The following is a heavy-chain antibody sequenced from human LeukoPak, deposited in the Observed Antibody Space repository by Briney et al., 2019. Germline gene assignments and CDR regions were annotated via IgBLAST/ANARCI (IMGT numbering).Heavy chain of an antibody. CDR1: GFTFNTYW. CDR3: ARDTYDRSGYHFYYMDV. J-gene: IGHJ6*03. D-gene: IGHD3-22*01. Sequence: GGSLRLSCAVSGFTFNTYWRSWVRQAPGKGLEWVANIKEDGSEKHYGDSVRGRFTISRDNAKNSLDLRMNSLRAEDTALYFCARDTYDRSGYHFYYMDVCGKGPTVTVSS. CDR2: IKEDGSEK. V-gene: IGHV3-7*01.